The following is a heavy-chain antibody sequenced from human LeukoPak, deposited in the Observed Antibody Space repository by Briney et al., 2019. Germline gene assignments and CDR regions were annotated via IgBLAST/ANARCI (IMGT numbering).Heavy chain of an antibody. V-gene: IGHV1-69*13. CDR2: IIPIFGTA. Sequence: SVKVSCKASGYTFTSYGISWVRQAPGQGLEWMGGIIPIFGTANYAQKFQGRVTIIADESTSTAYMELSSLRSEDTAVYYCARLRGRGYDPSFDYWGQGTLVTVSS. J-gene: IGHJ4*02. D-gene: IGHD5-12*01. CDR1: GYTFTSYG. CDR3: ARLRGRGYDPSFDY.